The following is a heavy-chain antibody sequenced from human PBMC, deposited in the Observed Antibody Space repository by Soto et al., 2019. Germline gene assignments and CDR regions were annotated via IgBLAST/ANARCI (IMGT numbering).Heavy chain of an antibody. CDR2: IYYSGST. CDR3: ARPKTIGAAAGKGWFDP. V-gene: IGHV4-59*08. J-gene: IGHJ5*02. Sequence: SETLSLTCTVSGGSISSYYWSWIRQPPGKGLEWIGYIYYSGSTNYNPSLKSRLTISVDPSKNQFSLKLTSVTAADTAMYYCARPKTIGAAAGKGWFDPWGQGTLVTVSS. D-gene: IGHD6-13*01. CDR1: GGSISSYY.